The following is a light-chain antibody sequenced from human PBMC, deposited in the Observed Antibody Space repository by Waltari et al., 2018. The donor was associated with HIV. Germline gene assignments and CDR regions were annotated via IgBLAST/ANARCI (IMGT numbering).Light chain of an antibody. V-gene: IGLV2-11*01. CDR3: CSYAGSYTVV. CDR2: DVS. J-gene: IGLJ2*01. CDR1: SSDVGGYNS. Sequence: QSALTQPRSLSGSPGQSVTISCTGTSSDVGGYNSFSWYQQPPGKAPKRMISDVSKRPSGVPDRFSGSKSGNTASLTISGLQAEDEADYYCCSYAGSYTVVFGGGTKLTVL.